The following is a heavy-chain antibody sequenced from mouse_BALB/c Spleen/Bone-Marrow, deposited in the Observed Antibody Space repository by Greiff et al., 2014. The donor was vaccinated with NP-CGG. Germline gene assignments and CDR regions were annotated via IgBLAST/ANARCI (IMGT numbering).Heavy chain of an antibody. Sequence: QVQLQQSGAELVRPGSSVKISCKASGYAFSSYWMNWVKQRPGQGLEWIGQIYPGDGDTNYNGKFKGKATLTADKSSSTAYMQLSSLTSEDSAVYFCARRGYYGSSYYFDYWGQGTTLTASS. CDR1: GYAFSSYW. CDR2: IYPGDGDT. V-gene: IGHV1-80*01. J-gene: IGHJ2*01. D-gene: IGHD1-1*01. CDR3: ARRGYYGSSYYFDY.